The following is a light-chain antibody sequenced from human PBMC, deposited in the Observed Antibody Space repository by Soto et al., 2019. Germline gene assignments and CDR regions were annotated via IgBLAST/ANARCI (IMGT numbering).Light chain of an antibody. J-gene: IGKJ1*01. CDR2: RVS. CDR1: HSLVNSDGNTY. CDR3: MQGSNGWT. V-gene: IGKV2-30*01. Sequence: DVVMTQSPLSLSVTLGQPASISCRSSHSLVNSDGNTYLSWFQQRPGQSPRRLIYRVSNRDSGVPDRFSGSGSVTDFTLKISRVEAEDVGVYYCMQGSNGWTLGQGTKVEIK.